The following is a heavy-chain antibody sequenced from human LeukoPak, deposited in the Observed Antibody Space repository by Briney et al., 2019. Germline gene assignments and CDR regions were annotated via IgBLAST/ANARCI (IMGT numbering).Heavy chain of an antibody. CDR3: AKDLTWFGELLSGGGFDY. CDR1: GFTFSSYG. CDR2: TSYDGSNK. V-gene: IGHV3-30*18. J-gene: IGHJ4*02. Sequence: GGSLRLSCAASGFTFSSYGMHWVRQAPGKGLEWVAVTSYDGSNKYYADSVKGRFTISRDNSKNTLYLQMNSLRAEDTAVYYCAKDLTWFGELLSGGGFDYWGQGTLVTVSS. D-gene: IGHD3-10*01.